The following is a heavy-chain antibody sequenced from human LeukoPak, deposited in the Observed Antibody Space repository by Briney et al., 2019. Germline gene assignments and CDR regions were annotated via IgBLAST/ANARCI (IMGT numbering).Heavy chain of an antibody. CDR1: GFTFSSYT. D-gene: IGHD6-19*01. V-gene: IGHV3-23*01. CDR3: AKDCKRSSGRHIDY. CDR2: ISAGGGST. J-gene: IGHJ4*02. Sequence: GGSLRLSCVISGFTFSSYTMSWVRQAPGKGLEWVSGISAGGGSTYHADSVKGRFTISRDNSKNTLYLQMNSLRTEDTAVYYCAKDCKRSSGRHIDYWGQGTLVTVSS.